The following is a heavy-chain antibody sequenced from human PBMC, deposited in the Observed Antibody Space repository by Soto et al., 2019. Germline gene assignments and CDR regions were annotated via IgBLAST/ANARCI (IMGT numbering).Heavy chain of an antibody. CDR2: IKSKTDGGTT. Sequence: GGSLRLSCAASGFTFSNAWMSWVRQAPGKGLEWVGRIKSKTDGGTTDYAAPVKGRFTISRDDSKNTLYLQMNSLKTEDTAVYYCTTDSAVVTATYYYYGMDVWGQGTTVTVSS. CDR1: GFTFSNAW. J-gene: IGHJ6*02. CDR3: TTDSAVVTATYYYYGMDV. V-gene: IGHV3-15*01. D-gene: IGHD2-21*02.